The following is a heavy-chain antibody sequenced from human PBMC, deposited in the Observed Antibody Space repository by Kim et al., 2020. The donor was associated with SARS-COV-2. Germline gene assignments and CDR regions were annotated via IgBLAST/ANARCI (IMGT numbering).Heavy chain of an antibody. J-gene: IGHJ5*02. CDR3: AKDVRTEAAAMQT. CDR2: ISYDGRKA. Sequence: GSLRLSCAASRFTFRNYGMHWVRQAPGKGLEWVGVISYDGRKAYYADSVKGRFTISRDNSENTLYVQMDSLKTEDTAVYYCAKDVRTEAAAMQTWGQGTLVIVSS. V-gene: IGHV3-30*18. D-gene: IGHD2-2*01. CDR1: RFTFRNYG.